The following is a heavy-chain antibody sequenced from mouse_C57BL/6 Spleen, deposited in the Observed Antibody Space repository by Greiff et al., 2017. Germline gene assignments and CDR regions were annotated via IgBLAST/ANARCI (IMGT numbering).Heavy chain of an antibody. V-gene: IGHV1-52*01. CDR1: GYTFTSYW. J-gene: IGHJ1*03. Sequence: QVQLQQPGAELVRPGSSVKLSCKASGYTFTSYWMHWVKQRPIQGLEWIGNIDPSDSETHYNQKFKDKATLTVDKSSSTAYMQLSSLTSEDSAVYYCARSYDYGYFDVWGTGTTVTVSS. CDR2: IDPSDSET. D-gene: IGHD2-3*01. CDR3: ARSYDYGYFDV.